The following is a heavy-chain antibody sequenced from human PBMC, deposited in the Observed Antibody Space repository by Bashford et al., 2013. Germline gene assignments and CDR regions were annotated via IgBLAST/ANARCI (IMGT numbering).Heavy chain of an antibody. Sequence: GSLRLSCAASGFTFSSYGMHWVRQAPGKGLEWVAVIWYDGSNKYYADSVKGRFTISRDNSKNTLYLQMNSLRAEDTAVYYCVKARRIAVTDNYFDYWGQGILVTVSS. CDR2: IWYDGSNK. CDR3: VKARRIAVTDNYFDY. D-gene: IGHD6-19*01. CDR1: GFTFSSYG. J-gene: IGHJ4*02. V-gene: IGHV3-33*06.